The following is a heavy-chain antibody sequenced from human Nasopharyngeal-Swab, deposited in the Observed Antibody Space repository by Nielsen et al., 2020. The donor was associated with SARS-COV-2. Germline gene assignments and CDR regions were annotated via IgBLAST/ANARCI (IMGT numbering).Heavy chain of an antibody. Sequence: SETLSLICTVSGDSVSSNSYYWGWVRQPPGKGLESIGSIYYSGKTYSYNPSLRRRVTISVDKSKNQFSLKLRSVTATDTAVYYCAKHRGLWFGDVGGYYDYWGLGALVTVSS. D-gene: IGHD3-10*01. CDR2: IYYSGKT. J-gene: IGHJ4*02. CDR1: GDSVSSNSYY. CDR3: AKHRGLWFGDVGGYYDY. V-gene: IGHV4-39*01.